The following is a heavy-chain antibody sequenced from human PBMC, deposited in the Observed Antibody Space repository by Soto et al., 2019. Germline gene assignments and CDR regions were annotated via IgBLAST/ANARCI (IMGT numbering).Heavy chain of an antibody. D-gene: IGHD3-22*01. CDR2: INAANGNT. CDR3: ARVSFETSGYADY. CDR1: GYIFSTYT. Sequence: QVHLVQSGAEVKKPGASVKVSCKASGYIFSTYTMHWVRQAPGQRLEWMGWINAANGNTKYSQNFQGRVTISRDTSGRKAYVELSSLRSEDTAVYYCARVSFETSGYADYWGQGTLVTVSS. J-gene: IGHJ4*02. V-gene: IGHV1-3*01.